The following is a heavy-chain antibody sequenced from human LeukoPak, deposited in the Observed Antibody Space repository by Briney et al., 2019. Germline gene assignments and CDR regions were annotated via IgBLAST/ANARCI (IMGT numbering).Heavy chain of an antibody. Sequence: GGSLRLSCAASGFTFSSYSMNWVRQAPGKGLEWVSYISSSSSTIYYANSVKGRFTISRDNAKNSLYLQMNSLRAEDTAVYYCAELGITMIGGVWGKGTTVTISS. V-gene: IGHV3-48*01. J-gene: IGHJ6*04. CDR3: AELGITMIGGV. D-gene: IGHD3-10*02. CDR1: GFTFSSYS. CDR2: ISSSSSTI.